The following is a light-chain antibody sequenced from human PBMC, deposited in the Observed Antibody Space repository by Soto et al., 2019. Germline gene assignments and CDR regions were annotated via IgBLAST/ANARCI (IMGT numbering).Light chain of an antibody. Sequence: AIRITQSPSSFSASTGDRVTITCRASQGISSYLAWYQQKPGKAPKLLIYAASTLQSGVPSRFSGSGSGTDFTLTISSLQPEDFATYYCHQYKDKWPFAPGPKVDIK. J-gene: IGKJ1*01. CDR2: AAS. V-gene: IGKV1-8*01. CDR3: HQYKDKWP. CDR1: QGISSY.